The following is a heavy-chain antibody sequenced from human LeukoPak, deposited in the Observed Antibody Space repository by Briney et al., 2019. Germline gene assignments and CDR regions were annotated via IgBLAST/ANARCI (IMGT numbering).Heavy chain of an antibody. V-gene: IGHV4-39*01. CDR3: ARLELRGIDY. J-gene: IGHJ4*02. CDR2: IYYSGST. Sequence: PSETLSLTCTVSGGSISSSSYYWGWIRQPPGKGLEWIGSIYYSGSTYYNPSLKSRVTISVDTSKNQFSLKLSSVTAADTAVCYCARLELRGIDYWGQGTLVTVSS. CDR1: GGSISSSSYY. D-gene: IGHD1-7*01.